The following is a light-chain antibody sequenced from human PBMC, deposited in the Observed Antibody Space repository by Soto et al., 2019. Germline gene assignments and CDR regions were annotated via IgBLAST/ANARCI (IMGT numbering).Light chain of an antibody. J-gene: IGKJ1*01. CDR3: QPYNNWYP. CDR1: QSGSSN. V-gene: IGKV3-15*01. CDR2: GAS. Sequence: EIVMTQSPAILSVSPGERATLSCSASQSGSSNLAWYQQNPGQATRLLIYGASTRATGIPARFSGSCSGTEVTLILSCLQSADFVGYYCQPYNNWYPFGQGAKGAIK.